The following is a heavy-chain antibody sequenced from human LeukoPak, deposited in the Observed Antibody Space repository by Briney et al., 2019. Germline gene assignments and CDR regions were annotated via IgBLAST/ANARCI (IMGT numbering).Heavy chain of an antibody. D-gene: IGHD2-8*01. CDR2: IYPGDSDT. V-gene: IGHV5-51*01. CDR3: ARRQASCSNGVCYTLYDMDV. Sequence: AGESLKISCKGSGYSFTSYWIGWVRQMPGKGLGWMGIIYPGDSDTRYSPSFQGQVTISADKSISTAYLQWSSLKASDTAMYYCARRQASCSNGVCYTLYDMDVWGQGTTVTVSS. J-gene: IGHJ6*02. CDR1: GYSFTSYW.